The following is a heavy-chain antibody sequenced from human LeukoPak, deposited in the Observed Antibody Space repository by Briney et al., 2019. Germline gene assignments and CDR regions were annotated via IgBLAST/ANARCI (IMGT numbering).Heavy chain of an antibody. CDR3: ARGSSSGWSLDY. CDR2: ISYDGSNE. Sequence: GGSLRLSCAASGFTFSSYVMHWVRQAPGKGLEWVAIISYDGSNEYYADSVKGRFTISRDNAKNSLYLQMNSLRAEDTAVYYCARGSSSGWSLDYWGQGTLVTVSS. CDR1: GFTFSSYV. V-gene: IGHV3-30*04. D-gene: IGHD6-19*01. J-gene: IGHJ4*02.